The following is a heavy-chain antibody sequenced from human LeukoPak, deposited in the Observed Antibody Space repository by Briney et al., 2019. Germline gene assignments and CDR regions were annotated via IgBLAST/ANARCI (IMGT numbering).Heavy chain of an antibody. CDR3: ARVRRTAAGSFDY. CDR2: IYYSGST. D-gene: IGHD6-13*01. V-gene: IGHV4-59*08. J-gene: IGHJ4*02. Sequence: SETLSLTCTVSGGSISSYYWSWIRQPPGKGLEWIGSIYYSGSTYYNPSLKSRVTISVDTSKNQFSLKLSSVTAADTAVYYCARVRRTAAGSFDYWGQGTLVTVSS. CDR1: GGSISSYY.